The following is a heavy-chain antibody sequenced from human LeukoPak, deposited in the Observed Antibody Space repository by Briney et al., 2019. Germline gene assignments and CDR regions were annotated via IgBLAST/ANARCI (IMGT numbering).Heavy chain of an antibody. J-gene: IGHJ4*02. D-gene: IGHD3-3*01. CDR3: ARDTHYDFWSGYPDY. Sequence: GGSLRLSCAASGFTFSSYAMHWVRQAPGKGLERVAVISYDGSNKYYADSVKGRFTISRDNSTNTLYLQMNSLRAAGTAVYYCARDTHYDFWSGYPDYWGQGTLVTVSS. CDR2: ISYDGSNK. V-gene: IGHV3-30-3*01. CDR1: GFTFSSYA.